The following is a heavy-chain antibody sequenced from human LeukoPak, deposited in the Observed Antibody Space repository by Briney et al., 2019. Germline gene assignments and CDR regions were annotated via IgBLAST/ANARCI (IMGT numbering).Heavy chain of an antibody. CDR3: ARGGGSYPFDY. CDR2: IYSGGST. V-gene: IGHV3-53*01. J-gene: IGHJ4*02. CDR1: GFTFSNFG. D-gene: IGHD1-26*01. Sequence: PGGSLRLSCAGSGFTFSNFGMHWVRQAPGKGLEGVSVIYSGGSTYYADSVKGRFTISRDNSKNTLYLQMNSLRAEDTAVYYCARGGGSYPFDYWGQGTLVTVSS.